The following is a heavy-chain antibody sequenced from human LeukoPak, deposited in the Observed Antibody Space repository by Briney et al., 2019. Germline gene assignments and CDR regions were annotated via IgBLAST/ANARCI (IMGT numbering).Heavy chain of an antibody. D-gene: IGHD2-21*01. Sequence: PGGSVRLSCAASGFTFSSYWMHWVRQAPGKGLVWVSRINSDGSSTSYADSVKGRFTISRDNAKNTLYLQMNSLGAEDTAVYYCASSSIRHYYYYYMDVWGKGTTVTISS. CDR1: GFTFSSYW. CDR3: ASSSIRHYYYYYMDV. CDR2: INSDGSST. V-gene: IGHV3-74*01. J-gene: IGHJ6*03.